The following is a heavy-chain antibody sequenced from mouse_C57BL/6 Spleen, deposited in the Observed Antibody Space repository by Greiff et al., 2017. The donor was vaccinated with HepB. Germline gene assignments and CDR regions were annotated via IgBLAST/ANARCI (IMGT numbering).Heavy chain of an antibody. V-gene: IGHV5-4*01. Sequence: EVKVEESGGGLVKPGGSLKLSCAASGFTFSSYAMSWVRQTPEKRLEWVATISDGGSYTYYPDNVKGRFTISRDNAKNNLYLQMSQLKSEDTAMYYCAREELLYYAMDYWGQGTSVTVSS. CDR2: ISDGGSYT. J-gene: IGHJ4*01. D-gene: IGHD4-1*01. CDR1: GFTFSSYA. CDR3: AREELLYYAMDY.